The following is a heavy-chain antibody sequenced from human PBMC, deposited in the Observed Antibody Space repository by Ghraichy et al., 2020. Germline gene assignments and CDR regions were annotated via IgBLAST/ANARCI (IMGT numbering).Heavy chain of an antibody. CDR3: ARAPGRSQQLVWYYGMDV. J-gene: IGHJ6*02. CDR1: GDSVSSNSAA. D-gene: IGHD6-13*01. V-gene: IGHV6-1*01. Sequence: SQTLSLTCAISGDSVSSNSAAWNWIRQSPSRGLEWLGRTYYRSKRYNDYAVSVKSRITINTDTSKNQFSLQLNSVTPEDTAIYYCARAPGRSQQLVWYYGMDVWGQGTTVTVSS. CDR2: TYYRSKRYN.